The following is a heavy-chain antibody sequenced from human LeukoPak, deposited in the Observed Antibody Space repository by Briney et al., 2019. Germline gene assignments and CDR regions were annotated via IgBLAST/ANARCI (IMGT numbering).Heavy chain of an antibody. J-gene: IGHJ6*02. Sequence: SETLSLTCAVYGGSFSGYYWSWIRQPPGKGLEWIGEINHSGSTNYNPSLKSRVTISVDTSKNQFSLKLSSVTAADTAVYYCATDCSGGSCYTYYYYGMDVWGQGTTVTVSS. CDR1: GGSFSGYY. D-gene: IGHD2-15*01. CDR3: ATDCSGGSCYTYYYYGMDV. V-gene: IGHV4-34*01. CDR2: INHSGST.